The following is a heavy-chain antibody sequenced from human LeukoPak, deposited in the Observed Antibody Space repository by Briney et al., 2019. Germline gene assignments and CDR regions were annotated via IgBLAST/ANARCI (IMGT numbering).Heavy chain of an antibody. V-gene: IGHV3-33*01. CDR1: GFTFSSYG. J-gene: IGHJ5*02. CDR2: IWYDGSNR. Sequence: PGGSLRLACAASGFTFSSYGMHWVRQAPGRGLEWVAVIWYDGSNRYYADSVKGRFTISRDNSKNTLYLQMNSLRAEDTAVYYCARDSRGFDPWGQGTLVTVSS. CDR3: ARDSRGFDP.